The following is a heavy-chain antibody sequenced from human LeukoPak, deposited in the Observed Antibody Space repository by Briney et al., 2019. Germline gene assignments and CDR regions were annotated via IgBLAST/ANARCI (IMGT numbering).Heavy chain of an antibody. CDR1: GFTFSSYS. D-gene: IGHD6-19*01. V-gene: IGHV3-21*01. CDR2: ISRSSSYI. J-gene: IGHJ4*02. CDR3: ARVGGSGSFDS. Sequence: GGSLRLSCAASGFTFSSYSMNWVRQAPGKGLEWVSSISRSSSYIYYGDSVKGRFTISRDNTKNSLYLQMNSLRAEDTAVYYCARVGGSGSFDSWGQGTLVSVSS.